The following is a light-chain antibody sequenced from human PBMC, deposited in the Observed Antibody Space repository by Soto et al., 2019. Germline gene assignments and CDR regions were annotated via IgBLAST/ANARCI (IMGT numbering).Light chain of an antibody. V-gene: IGLV3-25*03. CDR1: ALPKQY. Sequence: SYELTQPPSVSVSPGQTARITCSGDALPKQYAYWYQQKSGRAPVLVIYKDSERPSGIPERFSGSSSGTTVTLTISGVQAEDEADYYCQSADSSVVFGGGTQLTVL. J-gene: IGLJ2*01. CDR3: QSADSSVV. CDR2: KDS.